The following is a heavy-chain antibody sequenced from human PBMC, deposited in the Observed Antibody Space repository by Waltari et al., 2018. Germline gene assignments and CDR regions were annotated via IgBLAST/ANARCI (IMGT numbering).Heavy chain of an antibody. V-gene: IGHV3-21*01. CDR1: GFTFSSYS. J-gene: IGHJ5*02. CDR3: ARDREGLWFDP. Sequence: EVQLVESGGGLVKPGGSLRLSCAASGFTFSSYSMNWVRQAPGKGREWVSSISSSSSYIYYADSVKGRFTISRDNAKNALYLQMNSLRAEDTAVYYCARDREGLWFDPWGQGTLVTVSS. CDR2: ISSSSSYI.